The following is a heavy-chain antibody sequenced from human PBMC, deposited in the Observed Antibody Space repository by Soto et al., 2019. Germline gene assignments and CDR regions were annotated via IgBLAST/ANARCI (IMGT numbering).Heavy chain of an antibody. CDR3: ARGADWFDS. J-gene: IGHJ5*01. Sequence: GGSLRLSCAASGFTFSSYSMNWVRQAPGKGLEWVSSISSSSSYIYYADSVKGRFTISRDNSKNTLYLQMNTLRPEDTAVYYCARGADWFDSWGQGTLVTVSS. CDR2: ISSSSSYI. CDR1: GFTFSSYS. V-gene: IGHV3-21*01.